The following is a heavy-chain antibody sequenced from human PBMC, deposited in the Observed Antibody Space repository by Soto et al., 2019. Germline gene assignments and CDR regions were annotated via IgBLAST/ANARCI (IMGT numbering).Heavy chain of an antibody. CDR3: ASSIITMVRGVRTLFDY. CDR1: GGSISSGGYS. Sequence: PSETLSLTCAVSGGSISSGGYSWSWIRQPPGKGLEWIGYIYHSGSTYYNPSLKSRVTISVDKSKNQFSLKLSSVTAADTAVYFCASSIITMVRGVRTLFDYWGQGTLVTVSS. V-gene: IGHV4-30-2*01. CDR2: IYHSGST. J-gene: IGHJ4*02. D-gene: IGHD3-10*01.